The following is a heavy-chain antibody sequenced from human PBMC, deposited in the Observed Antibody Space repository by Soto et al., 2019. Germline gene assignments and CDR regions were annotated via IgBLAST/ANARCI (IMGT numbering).Heavy chain of an antibody. D-gene: IGHD5-18*01. CDR3: ASARGYSYGSQGHFDY. CDR2: IIPIFGTT. V-gene: IGHV1-69*01. Sequence: QVQLVQSGAEVKKPGSSVKVSCKASGGTLSSYAISWVRQAPGQGLEWMGGIIPIFGTTNYAQKFQGRVTITADESTSTAYMELSSLRSEDTAVYYCASARGYSYGSQGHFDYWGQGTLVTVSS. J-gene: IGHJ4*02. CDR1: GGTLSSYA.